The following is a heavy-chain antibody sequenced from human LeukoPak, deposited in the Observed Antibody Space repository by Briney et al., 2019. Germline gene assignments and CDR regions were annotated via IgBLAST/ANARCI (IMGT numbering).Heavy chain of an antibody. J-gene: IGHJ4*02. D-gene: IGHD6-19*01. CDR2: INPNSGVT. CDR3: ARDRISVAGPDY. CDR1: GYTFTGYY. V-gene: IGHV1-2*02. Sequence: AASVKVSCKDSGYTFTGYYMHWVRQAPGQGLEWMGWINPNSGVTNYAQKFQGRVTMTRDTSITTAYMDLNRLRSDDTAVYYCARDRISVAGPDYWGQGTLVTVSS.